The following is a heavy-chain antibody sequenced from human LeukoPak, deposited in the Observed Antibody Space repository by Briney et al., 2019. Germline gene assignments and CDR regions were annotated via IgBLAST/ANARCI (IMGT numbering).Heavy chain of an antibody. D-gene: IGHD6-13*01. V-gene: IGHV3-23*01. J-gene: IGHJ4*02. CDR3: AKGGSSWSEMDY. Sequence: AGGSLRLSCAASGFTLSTFWMTWVRQAPGKGLEWVSGLSASGGLTYYADSVKGRFTISRDNSKNTLYLQMNSLRADDTAVYYCAKGGSSWSEMDYWGRGTLVTVSS. CDR1: GFTLSTFW. CDR2: LSASGGLT.